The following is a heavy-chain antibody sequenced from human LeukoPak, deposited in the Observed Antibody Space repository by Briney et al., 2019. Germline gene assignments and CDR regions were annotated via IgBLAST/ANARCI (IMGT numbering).Heavy chain of an antibody. D-gene: IGHD3-22*01. Sequence: SSETLSLTCAVYGGSFSGYYWSWLRQPPGKGLEWIRSIYYSGSTYYNPSLKSRVTISVDTSKNQFSLKLSSVTAADTAVYYWGREISYYYDSSVYMFFDYWGQGTLVTVSS. CDR3: GREISYYYDSSVYMFFDY. CDR1: GGSFSGYY. V-gene: IGHV4-34*01. CDR2: IYYSGST. J-gene: IGHJ4*02.